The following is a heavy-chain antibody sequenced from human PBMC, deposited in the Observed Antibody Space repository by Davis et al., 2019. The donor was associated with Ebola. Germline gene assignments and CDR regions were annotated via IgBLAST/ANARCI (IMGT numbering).Heavy chain of an antibody. CDR2: IYYSGST. J-gene: IGHJ4*02. D-gene: IGHD3-3*01. CDR3: ARLQVLRFLERFPGFDY. Sequence: SETLSLTCTVSGGSISSSSYYWGWIRQPPGKGLEWIGSIYYSGSTYYNPSLKSRVTISVDTSKNQFSLKLSSVTAADMAVYYCARLQVLRFLERFPGFDYWGQGTLVTVSS. V-gene: IGHV4-39*01. CDR1: GGSISSSSYY.